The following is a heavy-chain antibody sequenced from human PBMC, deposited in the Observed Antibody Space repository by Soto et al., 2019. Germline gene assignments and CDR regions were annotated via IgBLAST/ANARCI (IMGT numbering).Heavy chain of an antibody. CDR3: ARVVVVVPAVPYYYGMDV. CDR2: IYYSGST. D-gene: IGHD2-2*01. J-gene: IGHJ6*02. V-gene: IGHV4-30-4*01. Sequence: PSETLSLTCTVAGVSIRSSGYYWSWIRQPPGKCLEWIGYIYYSGSTYYNPSLKSRVTISVDTSKNQFSLKLSSVTAADTAVYYCARVVVVVPAVPYYYGMDVWGQGTTVTVYS. CDR1: GVSIRSSGYY.